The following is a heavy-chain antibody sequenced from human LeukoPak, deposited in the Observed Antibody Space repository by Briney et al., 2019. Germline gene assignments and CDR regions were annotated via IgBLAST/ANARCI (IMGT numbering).Heavy chain of an antibody. CDR1: GFTVSSNF. Sequence: GGSLRLSCAASGFTVSSNFMSWVRQAPGKGLEWVSIIYSGGSTYYADSVKGRFTISRDNSKNTLYLQMNSLRAEDTAVYFCARAMGMGGYYYDYWGQGTLVTVSS. J-gene: IGHJ4*02. CDR3: ARAMGMGGYYYDY. D-gene: IGHD3-22*01. CDR2: IYSGGST. V-gene: IGHV3-53*01.